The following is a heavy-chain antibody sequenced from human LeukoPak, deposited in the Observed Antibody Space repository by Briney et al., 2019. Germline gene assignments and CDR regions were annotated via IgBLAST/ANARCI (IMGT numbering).Heavy chain of an antibody. Sequence: AGNSLRLSCTASGFTLSNYWMHWVRQAPGKGLVWVSRIKTDGVTTNYADSVKGRFTISRDNAKNTLYLQMNSLRAEDTAVYYCARDRDYTGYMDVWGKGTTVTVSS. CDR2: IKTDGVTT. V-gene: IGHV3-74*01. J-gene: IGHJ6*03. CDR1: GFTLSNYW. CDR3: ARDRDYTGYMDV. D-gene: IGHD2-2*02.